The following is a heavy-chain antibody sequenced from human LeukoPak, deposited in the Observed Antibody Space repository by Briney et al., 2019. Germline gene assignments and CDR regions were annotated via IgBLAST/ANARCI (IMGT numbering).Heavy chain of an antibody. J-gene: IGHJ4*02. D-gene: IGHD2-8*02. CDR2: ISSDGSIT. CDR3: TREVSGGCDY. Sequence: GSLRLSCAASGFTFSSYWMHWVRQGPGKGLVWVSRISSDGSITNYADSVKGRFTISRDNAKNTLYLQMNSLTAEDTAVYYCTREVSGGCDYWGQGTLVTVSS. CDR1: GFTFSSYW. V-gene: IGHV3-74*01.